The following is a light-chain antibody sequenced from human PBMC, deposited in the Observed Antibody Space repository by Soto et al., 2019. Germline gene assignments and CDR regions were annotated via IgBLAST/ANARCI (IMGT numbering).Light chain of an antibody. CDR3: QQSYSSPPT. V-gene: IGKV1-39*01. J-gene: IGKJ1*01. CDR1: QSISNH. Sequence: DIQMTQSPSSLSASVEDRVIITCRASQSISNHLDWYQQKPGKAPKLLIFAASSLQCGVPSRFSGSRSGPDFTLTISSLQPEDFATYYCQQSYSSPPTFGQGTKVDIK. CDR2: AAS.